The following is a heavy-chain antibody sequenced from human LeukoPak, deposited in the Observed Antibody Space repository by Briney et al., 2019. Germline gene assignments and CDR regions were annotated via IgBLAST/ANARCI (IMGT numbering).Heavy chain of an antibody. Sequence: GGSLRLSCAAFGFTFSSYEMNWVRQAPGKGLEWVSYISSSGSTIYYADSVKGRFTISRDNAKNSLYLQMSSLRAEDTAVYYCATLYSSTWFLQHWGQGTLVTVSS. CDR2: ISSSGSTI. CDR1: GFTFSSYE. D-gene: IGHD6-13*01. J-gene: IGHJ1*01. CDR3: ATLYSSTWFLQH. V-gene: IGHV3-48*03.